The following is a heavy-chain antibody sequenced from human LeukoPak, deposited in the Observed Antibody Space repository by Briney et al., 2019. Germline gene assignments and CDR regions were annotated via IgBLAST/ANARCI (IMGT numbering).Heavy chain of an antibody. CDR1: GFTFSSYS. CDR2: ISWNSGSI. V-gene: IGHV3-9*01. D-gene: IGHD4-23*01. Sequence: GGSLRLSCAASGFTFSSYSMNWVRQAPGKGLEWVSGISWNSGSIGYADSVKGRFTISRDNAKNSLYLQMNSLRAEDTALYYCAKSDTVVTPYYFDYWGQGTLVTVSS. J-gene: IGHJ4*02. CDR3: AKSDTVVTPYYFDY.